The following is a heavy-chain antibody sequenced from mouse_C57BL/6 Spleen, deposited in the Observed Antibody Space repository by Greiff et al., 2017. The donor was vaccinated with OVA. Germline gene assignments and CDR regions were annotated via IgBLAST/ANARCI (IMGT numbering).Heavy chain of an antibody. Sequence: QVQLQQPGTELVKPGASVKLSCKASGYTFTSYWMHWVKQRPGRGLEWIGNINPSNGGTNYNEKFKSKATLTVDKSSSTAYMRLSSLTSEDSAVYYWASYSNYWYFDVWGTGTTVTVSS. CDR3: ASYSNYWYFDV. CDR1: GYTFTSYW. V-gene: IGHV1-53*01. J-gene: IGHJ1*03. D-gene: IGHD2-5*01. CDR2: INPSNGGT.